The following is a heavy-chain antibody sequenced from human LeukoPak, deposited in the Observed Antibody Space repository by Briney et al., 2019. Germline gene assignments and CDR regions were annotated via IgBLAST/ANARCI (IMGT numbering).Heavy chain of an antibody. CDR1: GFTVSSNY. D-gene: IGHD4-17*01. J-gene: IGHJ4*02. CDR3: ARGLGYGDTTF. V-gene: IGHV3-53*01. Sequence: PGGSLRLSCAASGFTVSSNYMSWVRQAPGKGLAWVSVIYSGGSTYYTDSVKGRFTISRDNSKNTLYLQMNSLRAEDTAVYYCARGLGYGDTTFWGQGTLVTVSS. CDR2: IYSGGST.